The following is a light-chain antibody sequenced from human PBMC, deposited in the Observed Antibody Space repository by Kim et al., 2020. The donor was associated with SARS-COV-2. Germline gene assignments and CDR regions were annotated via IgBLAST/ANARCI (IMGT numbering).Light chain of an antibody. CDR2: AAS. V-gene: IGKV1-27*01. J-gene: IGKJ1*01. CDR3: QKYNAAPWT. Sequence: ASVGDRVNITCRASQSISSSLAWFQQKPGKAPKVLIYAASTLQSGVPSRFSGSGSGTDFTLTISSLQPEDVATYYCQKYNAAPWTFGQGTKVDIK. CDR1: QSISSS.